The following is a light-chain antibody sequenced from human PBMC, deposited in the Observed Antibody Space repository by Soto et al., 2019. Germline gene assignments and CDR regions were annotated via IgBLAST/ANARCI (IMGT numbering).Light chain of an antibody. Sequence: ETVLTQSPGTLSFSPGDRATLSCRASQSVTSDFLAWYQQKPGQAPRLLIYGASTRAAGVPDRFSGSGSGTEFTLTITRLEPEDFAVYHCQQYGRSSLMFTFGQGTKLGV. J-gene: IGKJ2*01. CDR2: GAS. CDR3: QQYGRSSLMFT. V-gene: IGKV3-20*01. CDR1: QSVTSDF.